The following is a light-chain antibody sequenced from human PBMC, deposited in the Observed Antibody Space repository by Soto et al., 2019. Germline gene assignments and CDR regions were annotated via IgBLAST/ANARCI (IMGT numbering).Light chain of an antibody. CDR3: SSYTSSSTHV. CDR1: SSDVGGYNF. Sequence: QSALTQPASVSGSPGQSITISCTGSSSDVGGYNFVSWYQQHPGKVPKLKIYDVSSRPSGVSDRFSGSKSGNTASLTISGLQAEDEGDYYCSSYTSSSTHVFGSGTKVTVL. CDR2: DVS. V-gene: IGLV2-14*03. J-gene: IGLJ1*01.